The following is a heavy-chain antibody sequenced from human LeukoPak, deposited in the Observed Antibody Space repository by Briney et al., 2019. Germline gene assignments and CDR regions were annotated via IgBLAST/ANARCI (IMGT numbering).Heavy chain of an antibody. J-gene: IGHJ4*02. D-gene: IGHD2-15*01. V-gene: IGHV3-33*06. CDR1: GFTFSSYG. CDR3: AKGDLYCSGGSCYHPFYFDY. CDR2: IWYDGSNK. Sequence: PGGSLRLSCAASGFTFSSYGMHWVRQAPRKGLEWVAVIWYDGSNKYYADSVKGRFTISRDNSKNTLYLQMNSLRAEDTAVYYCAKGDLYCSGGSCYHPFYFDYWGQGTLVTVSS.